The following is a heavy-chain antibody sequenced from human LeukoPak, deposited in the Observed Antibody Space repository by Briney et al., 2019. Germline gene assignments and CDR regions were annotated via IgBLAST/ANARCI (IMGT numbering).Heavy chain of an antibody. V-gene: IGHV3-64*01. Sequence: GGSLRLSCAASGFTFSSYAMHWVRQAPGKGLEYVSAISGNGISTYYANSVKGRFTISRDNSKNTLYLQMGSLGAEDMAVYYCARDLFLGGYNWFHPWGQGTLVTVSS. J-gene: IGHJ5*02. CDR3: ARDLFLGGYNWFHP. D-gene: IGHD3-16*01. CDR1: GFTFSSYA. CDR2: ISGNGIST.